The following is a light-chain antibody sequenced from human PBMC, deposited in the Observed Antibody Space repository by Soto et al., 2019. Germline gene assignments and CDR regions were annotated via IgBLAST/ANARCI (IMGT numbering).Light chain of an antibody. CDR2: EVS. CDR3: SSFAGSPVV. Sequence: QSALTQPPSASGSHGRSVTIPCTGTSSDVGDYNYVSWYQQHPGKVPKLMIYEVSKRPSGVPDRFSGSKSGNTASLTVSGLQAEDEADYYCSSFAGSPVVFGGGTNLTVL. CDR1: SSDVGDYNY. V-gene: IGLV2-8*01. J-gene: IGLJ2*01.